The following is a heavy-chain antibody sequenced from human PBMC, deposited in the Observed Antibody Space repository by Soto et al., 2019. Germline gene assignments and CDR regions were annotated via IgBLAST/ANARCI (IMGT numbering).Heavy chain of an antibody. CDR2: IIPIFGTA. J-gene: IGHJ6*02. D-gene: IGHD1-26*01. CDR3: ARESSGTYYYCGMDV. V-gene: IGHV1-69*13. Sequence: SVKVSCKASGGTFSSYAISWVRQAPGQGLEWMGGIIPIFGTANYAQKFQGRVTITADESTSTAYMELSSLRSEDTAVYSCARESSGTYYYCGMDVWGQGTTVTVSS. CDR1: GGTFSSYA.